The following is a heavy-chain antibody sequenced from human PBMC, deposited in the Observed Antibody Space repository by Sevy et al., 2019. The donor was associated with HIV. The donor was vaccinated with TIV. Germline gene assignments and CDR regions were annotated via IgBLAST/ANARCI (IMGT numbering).Heavy chain of an antibody. Sequence: SETLSLTCTVSGGSISSYYWSWIRQPPGKGLERIGYIYYSGSTNYNPSLKSRVTISVDTSKNQISLKLSSVTAADTAVYYCARDAIEMFDYWGQGTLVTVSS. D-gene: IGHD2-2*02. CDR2: IYYSGST. V-gene: IGHV4-59*01. CDR3: ARDAIEMFDY. J-gene: IGHJ4*02. CDR1: GGSISSYY.